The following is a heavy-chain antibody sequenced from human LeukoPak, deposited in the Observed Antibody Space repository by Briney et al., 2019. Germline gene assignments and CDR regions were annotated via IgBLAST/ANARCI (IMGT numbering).Heavy chain of an antibody. J-gene: IGHJ3*02. V-gene: IGHV3-48*03. D-gene: IGHD5-24*01. CDR2: ISSSGSTI. CDR3: ARDRQRWLQSPNDAFDI. Sequence: GGSLRLSCAASGFTFSSYEMNWVRQAPGKGLEWVSYISSSGSTIYYADSVKGRFTISRDNANISLYLQMNSLRAEDTAVYYCARDRQRWLQSPNDAFDIWGQGTMVTVSS. CDR1: GFTFSSYE.